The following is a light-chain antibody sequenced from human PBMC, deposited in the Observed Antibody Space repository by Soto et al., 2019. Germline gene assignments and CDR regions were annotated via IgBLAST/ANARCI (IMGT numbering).Light chain of an antibody. J-gene: IGKJ1*01. CDR2: KAS. Sequence: DIPMTQSPSTLSASIGDRVTITCRASQSISTWVAWYQQRPGKVPKFLIYKASSLESGVPSRFSGSGSGTEFTLTISSLQPDDFATYYCQQYNSYSWTFGQGTKVEIK. V-gene: IGKV1-5*03. CDR1: QSISTW. CDR3: QQYNSYSWT.